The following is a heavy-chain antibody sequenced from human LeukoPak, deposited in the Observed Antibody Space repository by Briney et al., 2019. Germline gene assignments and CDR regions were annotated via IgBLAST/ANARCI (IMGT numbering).Heavy chain of an antibody. D-gene: IGHD2-8*01. V-gene: IGHV4-61*02. CDR1: GGSIATGSYY. Sequence: SQTLSLTCTVSGGSIATGSYYWSWIRQPAGKGLEWIGRIYSMGSTTYTPSLKSRVTISVATSTNQFSLKLSSVTAADTAVYYCARAGIALLDNWGQGTLVTVSS. CDR3: ARAGIALLDN. CDR2: IYSMGST. J-gene: IGHJ4*02.